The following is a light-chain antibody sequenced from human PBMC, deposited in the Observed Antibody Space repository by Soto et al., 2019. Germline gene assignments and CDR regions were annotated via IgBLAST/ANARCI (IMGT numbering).Light chain of an antibody. CDR3: GSYTSGSSYV. J-gene: IGLJ1*01. Sequence: QSVLTQPPSASGSPGQSVTISCTGTSSDVGGYNYVSWYQQRPGKAPQLILYEVTKRPSGVPGRFSGSKSGNTASLTVSGLQAEDEADYYCGSYTSGSSYVFGTGTKVTVL. CDR1: SSDVGGYNY. V-gene: IGLV2-8*01. CDR2: EVT.